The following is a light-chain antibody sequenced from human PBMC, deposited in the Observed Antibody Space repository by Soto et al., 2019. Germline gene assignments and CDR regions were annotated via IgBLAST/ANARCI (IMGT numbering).Light chain of an antibody. CDR1: QSLNRW. J-gene: IGKJ1*01. CDR3: QQYNTYSWT. V-gene: IGKV1-5*01. CDR2: DAS. Sequence: IGMYHSPSSLSAYVLYRVTITFLASQSLNRWLAWYQQKPGKAPKLLIYDASSLQSGVPSRFSGSGSGTEFALTISSLQPDDFATYYCQQYNTYSWTFGPGTKVDI.